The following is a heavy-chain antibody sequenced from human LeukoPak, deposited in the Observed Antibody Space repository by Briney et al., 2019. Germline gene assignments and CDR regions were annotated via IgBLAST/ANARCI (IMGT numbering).Heavy chain of an antibody. CDR2: ISSSSSYI. J-gene: IGHJ6*02. CDR3: ASGEVVVPADTDITSGLDV. D-gene: IGHD2-2*01. Sequence: GGSLRLSCAASGFTFSSYSMNWVRQAPGKGLEWVSSISSSSSYIYYADSVKGRSTISRDNAKNSLYLQMNSLRAEDTAVYYCASGEVVVPADTDITSGLDVWGQGTTVTVSS. CDR1: GFTFSSYS. V-gene: IGHV3-21*01.